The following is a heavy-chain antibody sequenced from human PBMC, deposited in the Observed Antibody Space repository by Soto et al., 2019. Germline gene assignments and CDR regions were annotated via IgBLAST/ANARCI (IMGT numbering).Heavy chain of an antibody. CDR3: ARAVSTTCQPYSWHYSGMDV. Sequence: QVQLVESGGGVVQPGRSLRLSCAASGFNFNNYNLHWVRQAPGKGLEWVAVVSYEGNNNYSGGSVKGRFTISKDESKTTVSLQMTNLRSEDTAKYYCARAVSTTCQPYSWHYSGMDVWGLGTTVTVSS. J-gene: IGHJ6*02. CDR2: VSYEGNNN. CDR1: GFNFNNYN. V-gene: IGHV3-30*03. D-gene: IGHD2-2*01.